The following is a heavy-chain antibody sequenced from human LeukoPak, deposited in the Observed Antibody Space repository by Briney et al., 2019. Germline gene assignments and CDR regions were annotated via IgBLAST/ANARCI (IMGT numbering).Heavy chain of an antibody. J-gene: IGHJ3*02. CDR2: MNPNSGNT. D-gene: IGHD6-13*01. CDR1: GYTFTSYD. V-gene: IGHV1-8*03. Sequence: ASVKVSCKASGYTFTSYDINWVRQATGQGLEWMGWMNPNSGNTGYAQKFQGRVTITRNTPISTAYMELSSLRSEDTAVYYCARGGSSWANDAFDIWGQGTMVTVSS. CDR3: ARGGSSWANDAFDI.